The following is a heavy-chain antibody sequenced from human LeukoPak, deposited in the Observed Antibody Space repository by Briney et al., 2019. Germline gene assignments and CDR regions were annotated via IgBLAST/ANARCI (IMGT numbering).Heavy chain of an antibody. J-gene: IGHJ4*02. D-gene: IGHD3-22*01. CDR3: AKLESDSSGYYSSFDY. CDR1: GFIFSSHA. Sequence: GGSLRLSCAASGFIFSSHAMSWVRQAPGKGLEWVSAISGSGGSTYYADSVKGRFTISRDNSKNTLYLQMNSLRAEDTAVYYCAKLESDSSGYYSSFDYWGQGTLVTVSS. CDR2: ISGSGGST. V-gene: IGHV3-23*01.